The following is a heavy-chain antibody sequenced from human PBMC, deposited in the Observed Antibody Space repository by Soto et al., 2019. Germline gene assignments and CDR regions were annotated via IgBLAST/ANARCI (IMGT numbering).Heavy chain of an antibody. Sequence: SETLSLTCSVSGDSISKSPIYWAWIRQPPGEGLEWIGSIYHTGNAYYNPSLKSRVTISVDTSKNQFSLKLTSVTAADAALYYCASVFFYSSGYPPDLFAPRGRRTLDTVSS. CDR2: IYHTGNA. D-gene: IGHD6-25*01. CDR3: ASVFFYSSGYPPDLFAP. CDR1: GDSISKSPIY. J-gene: IGHJ5*02. V-gene: IGHV4-39*01.